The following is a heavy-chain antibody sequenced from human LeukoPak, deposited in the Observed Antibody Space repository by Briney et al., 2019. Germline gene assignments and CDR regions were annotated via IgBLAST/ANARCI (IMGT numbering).Heavy chain of an antibody. V-gene: IGHV3-21*01. CDR1: GFTFSSYS. CDR3: ASDYYYDSSGYPNAFDI. D-gene: IGHD3-22*01. J-gene: IGHJ3*02. CDR2: ISSSSSYI. Sequence: GGSLRLSCAASGFTFSSYSMNWVRQAPGKGLEWVSSISSSSSYIYYADSVKGRFTISRDNAKNSLYLQMNSLRAEDMAVYYCASDYYYDSSGYPNAFDIWGQGTMVTVSS.